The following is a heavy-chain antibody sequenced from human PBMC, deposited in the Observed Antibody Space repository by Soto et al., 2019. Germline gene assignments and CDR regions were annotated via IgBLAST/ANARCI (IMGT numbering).Heavy chain of an antibody. CDR1: GFTFSSYA. V-gene: IGHV3-23*01. Sequence: GGSLRLSCAASGFTFSSYAMSWVRQAPGKGLEWVSAISGSGGSTYYADSVKGRFTISRDNSKNTLYLQMNSLRAEDTAVYYCAKAINYDFSYYYGMDVWGQGTTVTVSS. CDR2: ISGSGGST. CDR3: AKAINYDFSYYYGMDV. D-gene: IGHD3-3*01. J-gene: IGHJ6*02.